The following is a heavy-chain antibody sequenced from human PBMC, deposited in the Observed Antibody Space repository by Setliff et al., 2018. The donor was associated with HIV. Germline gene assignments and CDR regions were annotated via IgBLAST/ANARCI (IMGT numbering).Heavy chain of an antibody. CDR3: ARGQSQGYAYSGSYGAFDI. J-gene: IGHJ3*02. Sequence: SVKVSCKASGGTFSSYAINWVRQAPGQGLEWMGGMTPMFGTRDYAQKFQGRVTITTDESTSTAYMELSSLRSEDTALYYCARGQSQGYAYSGSYGAFDIWGQGTMVTVSS. V-gene: IGHV1-69*05. D-gene: IGHD1-26*01. CDR1: GGTFSSYA. CDR2: MTPMFGTR.